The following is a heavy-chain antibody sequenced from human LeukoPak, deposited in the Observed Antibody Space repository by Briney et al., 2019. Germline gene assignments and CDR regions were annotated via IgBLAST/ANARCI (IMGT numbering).Heavy chain of an antibody. CDR1: GDSISSGDYY. J-gene: IGHJ4*02. Sequence: SQTLSLTCTVSGDSISSGDYYWSWIRQPPGKGLEWIGYIYYSGSTYYNPSLKSRVTISVDTSKNQFSLELTSVTAADTAVYYCARDSVAVAGNDYWGQGTLVTVSS. V-gene: IGHV4-30-4*08. CDR2: IYYSGST. CDR3: ARDSVAVAGNDY. D-gene: IGHD6-19*01.